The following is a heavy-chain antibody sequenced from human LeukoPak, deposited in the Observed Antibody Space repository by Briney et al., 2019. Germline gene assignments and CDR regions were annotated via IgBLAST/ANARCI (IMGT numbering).Heavy chain of an antibody. V-gene: IGHV4-59*12. CDR3: ARGGMAGTIFDY. CDR1: GGSISNYY. J-gene: IGHJ4*02. CDR2: IYYSGST. Sequence: PSETLSLTCTVSGGSISNYYWNWIGQPPGKGLEWIGYIYYSGSTNYNPSLKSRVTISVDTSKNQFSLKLSSVTAADTAVYYCARGGMAGTIFDYWGQGTLVTVSS. D-gene: IGHD6-19*01.